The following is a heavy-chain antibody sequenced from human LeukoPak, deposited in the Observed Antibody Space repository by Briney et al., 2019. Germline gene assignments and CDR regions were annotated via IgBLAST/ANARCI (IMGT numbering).Heavy chain of an antibody. J-gene: IGHJ4*02. CDR1: GFTFSGYS. D-gene: IGHD1-26*01. CDR2: ISSSSSTI. V-gene: IGHV3-48*01. Sequence: GGSLRLSCAASGFTFSGYSMNWVREAPGKGLEWVSYISSSSSTIYYADSVKGRFTISRDNAKNSLYLQLNSLRAEDTAVYYCAREFSGSNYGFPFDYWGQGTLVSVSS. CDR3: AREFSGSNYGFPFDY.